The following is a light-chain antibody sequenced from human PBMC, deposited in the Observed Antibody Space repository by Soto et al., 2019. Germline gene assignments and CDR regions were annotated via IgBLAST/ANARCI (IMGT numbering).Light chain of an antibody. CDR3: QTWGTGIHVV. V-gene: IGLV4-69*01. Sequence: QPVLTQSPSASASLGASVKLTCTLSSGHSSYAIAWSQQQPEKGPRYLMKLNSDGSHSKGDGIPDRFSGSSSGAERYLTVSSLKSEDEADYYCQTWGTGIHVVFGGGTKLTVL. CDR1: SGHSSYA. J-gene: IGLJ2*01. CDR2: LNSDGSH.